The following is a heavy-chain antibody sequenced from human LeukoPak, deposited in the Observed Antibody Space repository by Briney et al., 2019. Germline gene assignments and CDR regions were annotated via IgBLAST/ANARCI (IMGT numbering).Heavy chain of an antibody. J-gene: IGHJ1*01. CDR1: GLTFSSYA. V-gene: IGHV3-23*01. CDR3: AEAYCGGDCPRYFQH. D-gene: IGHD2-21*02. Sequence: GGSLRLPCAASGLTFSSYAMSWVRQAPGKGLEWVSAISGSGGSTYYADSVKVRFTISRDNSKNTLYLQMNSLRAEDTAVYYCAEAYCGGDCPRYFQHWGQGTLVTVSS. CDR2: ISGSGGST.